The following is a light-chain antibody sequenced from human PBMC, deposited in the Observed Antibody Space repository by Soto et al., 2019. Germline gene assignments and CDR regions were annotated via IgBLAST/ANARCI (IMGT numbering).Light chain of an antibody. J-gene: IGKJ2*01. V-gene: IGKV1-39*01. CDR1: HDIDTY. CDR3: QQSFISPPYT. Sequence: DIQLTQSPSSLAAAVGDSVTITCRASHDIDTYLNWYRQTPGKAPELLIYVASGLQNGVPSRFSRSGSGTYFPLPISSLQPEDFAPYYCQQSFISPPYTFGQGTKLEVK. CDR2: VAS.